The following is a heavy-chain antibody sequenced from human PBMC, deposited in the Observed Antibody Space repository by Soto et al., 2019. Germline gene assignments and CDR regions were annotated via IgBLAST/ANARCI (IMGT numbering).Heavy chain of an antibody. V-gene: IGHV1-69*06. CDR2: IIPLFGTT. Sequence: QVQLVQSGAEVKRPGSSVNVSCKASGGYFNNRQTLNSYPISWVLQAPGQGLGWMGGIIPLFGTTNYEQRFQGRITITADKSTRTTYLGLDTVTSDYTAVYYCEKGWRGEIDYFYYAMDVWGQGTTVTASS. J-gene: IGHJ6*02. CDR1: GGYFNNRQTLNSYP. CDR3: EKGWRGEIDYFYYAMDV. D-gene: IGHD3-10*01.